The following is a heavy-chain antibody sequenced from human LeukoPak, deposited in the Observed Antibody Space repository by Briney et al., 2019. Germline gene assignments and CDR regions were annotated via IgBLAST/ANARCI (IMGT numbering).Heavy chain of an antibody. D-gene: IGHD3-22*01. CDR2: IYYSGNT. Sequence: PSQTLSLTCTVSGGSISSGGYYWTWIRQHPGKGLEWVGNIYYSGNTYYNPSLKSRVTMSVDTSKNQFSLKLSSVTAADTAVYYCAMNYYDSSGYYYGGAGGLDPWGQGTLVTVSS. V-gene: IGHV4-31*03. J-gene: IGHJ5*02. CDR3: AMNYYDSSGYYYGGAGGLDP. CDR1: GGSISSGGYY.